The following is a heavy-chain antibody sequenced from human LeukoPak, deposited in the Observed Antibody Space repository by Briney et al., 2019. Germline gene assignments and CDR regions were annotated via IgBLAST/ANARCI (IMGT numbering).Heavy chain of an antibody. Sequence: SETLSLTGTVSGGTISSYYWNWLRQPPGKGLEWSGYIYYSGSTNYNPSLKSRITMSVDKSKNQFSLNLSSVTAADTAVYYCAREVGAKGVDYWGQGTLVTVSS. D-gene: IGHD1-26*01. J-gene: IGHJ4*02. V-gene: IGHV4-59*01. CDR3: AREVGAKGVDY. CDR2: IYYSGST. CDR1: GGTISSYY.